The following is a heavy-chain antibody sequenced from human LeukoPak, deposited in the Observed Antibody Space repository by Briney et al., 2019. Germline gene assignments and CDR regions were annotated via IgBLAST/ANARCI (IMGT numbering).Heavy chain of an antibody. CDR3: AKDSSQGGDYFDS. CDR2: INGSGVIT. J-gene: IGHJ4*02. D-gene: IGHD3-16*01. CDR1: GFTFTSYA. V-gene: IGHV3-23*01. Sequence: GGSLRLSCEASGFTFTSYAMSWVRQAPGKGLQWVSAINGSGVITSYADSVRGRFTISRDNSKSTLHLQMNSLRAEDAAIYYCAKDSSQGGDYFDSWGQGTLVTVSS.